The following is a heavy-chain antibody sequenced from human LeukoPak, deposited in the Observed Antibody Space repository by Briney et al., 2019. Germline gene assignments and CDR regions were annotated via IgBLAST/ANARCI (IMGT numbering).Heavy chain of an antibody. V-gene: IGHV3-23*01. CDR2: ISGSGGST. CDR1: GFTFDDYA. Sequence: PWGSLRLSCAASGFTFDDYAMSWVRRAPGKGLEWVSAISGSGGSTYYADSVKGRFTISRDNSKNTLYLQMNSLRAEDTAVYYCARDRGYSGYVRYYGMDVWGQGTTVTVSS. J-gene: IGHJ6*02. D-gene: IGHD5-12*01. CDR3: ARDRGYSGYVRYYGMDV.